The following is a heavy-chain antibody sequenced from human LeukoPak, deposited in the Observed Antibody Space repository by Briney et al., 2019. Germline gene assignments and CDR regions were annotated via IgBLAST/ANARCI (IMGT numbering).Heavy chain of an antibody. J-gene: IGHJ4*02. CDR1: GGSISSTTYY. CDR2: INYSGST. V-gene: IGHV4-39*07. CDR3: ARVPSHFDY. Sequence: NPSETLSLTCTVSGGSISSTTYYWVWIRQPPGKGLDWIGSINYSGSTYYNPSLKSRVTISVDTSKNQFSLKLSSVTAADTAVYYCARVPSHFDYWGQGTLVTVSS.